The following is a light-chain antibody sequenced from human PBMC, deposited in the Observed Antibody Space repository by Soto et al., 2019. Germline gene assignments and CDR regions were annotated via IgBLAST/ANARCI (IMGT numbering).Light chain of an antibody. CDR2: QNN. J-gene: IGLJ1*01. CDR1: KLGDKY. V-gene: IGLV3-1*01. CDR3: QAWDGSTAYD. Sequence: SYELTQPPSVSVSPGQTASITCSGDKLGDKYAYWYQQKPGQSPVLVIYQNNKRPSGIPERFSGSNSGNTATLTISGTQAMDEADYYCQAWDGSTAYDFGTGTKVTVL.